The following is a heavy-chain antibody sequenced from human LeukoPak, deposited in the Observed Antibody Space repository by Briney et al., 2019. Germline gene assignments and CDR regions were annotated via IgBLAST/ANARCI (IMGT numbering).Heavy chain of an antibody. D-gene: IGHD1-26*01. CDR1: GYTFTSYA. V-gene: IGHV1-3*01. CDR3: ARDRGWELRHFDY. Sequence: ASVKVSCKASGYTFTSYALHWVRQATGQRLEWMGWINPGNGNTKYSQKFQGRVTITRNTSASTAFMELSSLRSEDTAVYYCARDRGWELRHFDYWGQGTLVTVSS. CDR2: INPGNGNT. J-gene: IGHJ4*02.